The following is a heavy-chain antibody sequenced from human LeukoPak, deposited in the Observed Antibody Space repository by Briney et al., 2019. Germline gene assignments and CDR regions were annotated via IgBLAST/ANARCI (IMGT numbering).Heavy chain of an antibody. D-gene: IGHD5-24*01. Sequence: PGGSLRLSCAAFGFTFRRHAMSWVRQTPGKGLEWVSDNSDSGVSGGATKYADSVRGRFTIPRDNSRNMMYLQMNSLRAEDTAVYYCARYGWEMATISAKIQEYAFDIWGQGTMVTVSS. J-gene: IGHJ3*02. CDR2: NSDSGVSGGAT. V-gene: IGHV3-23*01. CDR3: ARYGWEMATISAKIQEYAFDI. CDR1: GFTFRRHA.